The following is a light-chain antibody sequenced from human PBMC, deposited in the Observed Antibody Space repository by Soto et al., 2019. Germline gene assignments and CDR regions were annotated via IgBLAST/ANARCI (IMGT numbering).Light chain of an antibody. Sequence: DIQMTQSPSTLSASVGDRVTITCRASQSISSWLAWYQQKPGKAPKLLIYKASSLESGVPSRFSGSGSGTGFTLTISSLQPDDFATYYCQHYNSYPWTFDQGTKVEIK. CDR1: QSISSW. CDR2: KAS. J-gene: IGKJ1*01. CDR3: QHYNSYPWT. V-gene: IGKV1-5*03.